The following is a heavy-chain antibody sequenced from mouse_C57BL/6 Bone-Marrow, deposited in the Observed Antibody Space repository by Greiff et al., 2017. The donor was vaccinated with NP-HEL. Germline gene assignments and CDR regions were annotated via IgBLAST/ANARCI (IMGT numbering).Heavy chain of an antibody. CDR1: GYTFTSYG. CDR3: ARGPAVVAVDY. Sequence: QVQLQQSGAELVRPGASVKLSCKASGYTFTSYGISWVKQRTGQGLEWIGEIYPRSGNTYYNEKFKGKATLTADKSSSTAYMELSSLTSEDSAVYFCARGPAVVAVDYWGQGTPLTVSA. V-gene: IGHV1-81*01. D-gene: IGHD1-1*01. J-gene: IGHJ2*01. CDR2: IYPRSGNT.